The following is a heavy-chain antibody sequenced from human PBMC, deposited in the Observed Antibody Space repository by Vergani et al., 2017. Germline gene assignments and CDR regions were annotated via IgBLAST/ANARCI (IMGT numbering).Heavy chain of an antibody. CDR1: GGSFSGYY. D-gene: IGHD1-26*01. Sequence: QVQLQQWGAGLLKPSETLSLTCAVYGGSFSGYYWSWIRQPAGKGLEWIGRIYTSGSTNYNPSLKSRVTISVDTSKNQFSLKLSSVTAADTAVYYCARGGKWERLDYWGQGTLVTVSS. CDR3: ARGGKWERLDY. CDR2: IYTSGST. V-gene: IGHV4-59*10. J-gene: IGHJ4*02.